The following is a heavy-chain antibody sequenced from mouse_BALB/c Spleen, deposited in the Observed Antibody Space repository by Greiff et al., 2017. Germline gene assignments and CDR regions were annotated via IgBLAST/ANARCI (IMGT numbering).Heavy chain of an antibody. CDR1: GFTFSSFG. D-gene: IGHD1-1*01. CDR2: ISSGSSTI. CDR3: ATLGGTTGFAY. J-gene: IGHJ3*01. Sequence: EVQGVESGGGLVQPGGSRKLSCAASGFTFSSFGMHWVRQAPEKGLEWVAYISSGSSTIYYADTVKGRFTLSRDNPKNTLFLQMTSLRSEDTAMYYCATLGGTTGFAYWGQGTLVTVSA. V-gene: IGHV5-17*02.